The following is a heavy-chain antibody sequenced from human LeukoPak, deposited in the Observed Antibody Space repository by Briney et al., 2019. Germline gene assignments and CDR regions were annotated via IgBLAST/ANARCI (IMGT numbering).Heavy chain of an antibody. V-gene: IGHV1-8*01. J-gene: IGHJ5*02. Sequence: ASVKVSCKAAGDTFTSDDISWVRQATGQGLEGMGWMNPNSGNTGYAQKFQGRVTMTRNTSISTAYMELSSLRSEDTAVYYCASQIRYCSSTSCLLWFDPWGQGTLVTVSS. D-gene: IGHD2-2*01. CDR1: GDTFTSDD. CDR2: MNPNSGNT. CDR3: ASQIRYCSSTSCLLWFDP.